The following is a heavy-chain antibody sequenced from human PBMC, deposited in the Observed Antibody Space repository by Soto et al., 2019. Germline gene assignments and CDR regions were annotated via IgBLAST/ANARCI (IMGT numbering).Heavy chain of an antibody. CDR2: IWYDGSNK. J-gene: IGHJ6*02. V-gene: IGHV3-33*01. CDR1: GFTFSSYG. D-gene: IGHD6-13*01. CDR3: ARDGSSNHYDYYCMDV. Sequence: QVQLVESGGGVVQPGRSLRLSCAASGFTFSSYGMHWVRQAPGKGLEWVAVIWYDGSNKYYADSVKGRFTISRDNSTNTLYLQMNSLRAEDTAVYYCARDGSSNHYDYYCMDVWGQGTTVTVSS.